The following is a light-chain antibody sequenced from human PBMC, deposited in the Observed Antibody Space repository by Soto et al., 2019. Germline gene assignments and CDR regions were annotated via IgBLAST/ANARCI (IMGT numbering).Light chain of an antibody. CDR3: QQYGSSPPLT. CDR2: GAS. V-gene: IGKV3-20*01. CDR1: QCVSSSY. J-gene: IGKJ5*01. Sequence: EIVLTQSPGTLSLSPGERATLSCRASQCVSSSYLAWYQQKPGQAPRLLIYGASSRATGIPDRFSGSGSGTDFTLTISRLEPEDFAVYYCQQYGSSPPLTFGQGTRLEIK.